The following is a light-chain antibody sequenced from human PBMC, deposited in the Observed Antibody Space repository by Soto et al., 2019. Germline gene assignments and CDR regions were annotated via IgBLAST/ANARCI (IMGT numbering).Light chain of an antibody. CDR1: TGHSTYA. CDR2: VKSDGNH. J-gene: IGLJ3*02. Sequence: QLVLTQSPSASASLGASVKLTCTLSTGHSTYAIAWHQQQPQKGPRYLMKVKSDGNHTKGDGIPDRFSGSSSGAERYLIISSLQFEDEADYYCQTWGTGTGVFGGGTKLTVL. CDR3: QTWGTGTGV. V-gene: IGLV4-69*01.